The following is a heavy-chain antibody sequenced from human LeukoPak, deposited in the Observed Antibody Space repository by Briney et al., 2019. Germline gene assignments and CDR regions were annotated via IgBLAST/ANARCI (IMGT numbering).Heavy chain of an antibody. J-gene: IGHJ4*02. CDR1: GYSFTSYW. CDR3: ARQGEGYCSSTSCYPFDY. CDR2: IYPGDSDT. V-gene: IGHV5-51*01. Sequence: GESLKISCKGSGYSFTSYWIGWVRQMPGKGLEWMGIIYPGDSDTRYSPSFQGQVTISADKSISTAYLQWSSLKASGTAMYYCARQGEGYCSSTSCYPFDYWGQGTLVTVSS. D-gene: IGHD2-2*01.